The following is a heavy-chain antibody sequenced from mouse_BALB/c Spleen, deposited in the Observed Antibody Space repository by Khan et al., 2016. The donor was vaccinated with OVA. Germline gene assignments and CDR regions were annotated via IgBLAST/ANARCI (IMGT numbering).Heavy chain of an antibody. CDR2: ISTGGINT. V-gene: IGHV5-12-1*01. CDR1: GFAFSSYD. Sequence: EVELVESGGGLVKPGGSLKLSCAASGFAFSSYDMSWVRQTPEKRLEWVAYISTGGINTYYLDTVKGRFTISRDNAKNTLYLQLSSLESEDTAIYYCARSYRFYALDYWGQGTSVTVSS. D-gene: IGHD2-14*01. CDR3: ARSYRFYALDY. J-gene: IGHJ4*01.